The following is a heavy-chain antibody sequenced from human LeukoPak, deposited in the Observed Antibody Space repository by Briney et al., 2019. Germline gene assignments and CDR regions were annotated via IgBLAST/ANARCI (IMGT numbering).Heavy chain of an antibody. Sequence: SETLSLTCTVSGGSMSPYHWGWIRQPPGKGLEWTGYIYYSGSTNYNPSLKSRVTISVDTSKNQFSLKLSSVTAADTAIYYCARAESGRFDYWGQGTLVTVSS. CDR1: GGSMSPYH. CDR3: ARAESGRFDY. V-gene: IGHV4-59*08. J-gene: IGHJ4*02. CDR2: IYYSGST.